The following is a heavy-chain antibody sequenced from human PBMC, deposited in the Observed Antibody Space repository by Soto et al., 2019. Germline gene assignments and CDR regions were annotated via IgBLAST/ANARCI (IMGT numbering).Heavy chain of an antibody. Sequence: PGGSLRLSCAASGFTFSSYWMSWVRQAPGKGLEWVANIKQDGSEKYYVDSVKGRFTISRDNAKNSLYLQMNSLRAEDTAVYYCARDPYYYDSSGYYYVFDYWGQGTLVTVSS. CDR3: ARDPYYYDSSGYYYVFDY. V-gene: IGHV3-7*01. CDR1: GFTFSSYW. D-gene: IGHD3-22*01. CDR2: IKQDGSEK. J-gene: IGHJ4*02.